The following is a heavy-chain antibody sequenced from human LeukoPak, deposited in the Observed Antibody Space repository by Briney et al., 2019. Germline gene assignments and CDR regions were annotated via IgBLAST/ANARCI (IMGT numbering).Heavy chain of an antibody. CDR1: GGSISSSNW. D-gene: IGHD3-22*01. CDR2: IYHSGST. Sequence: PSGTLSLTCAVSGGSISSSNWWSWVRQPPGKGLEWIGEIYHSGSTNYNPSLKGRVTISVDTSKNQFSLKLSSVTAADTAVYYCARTEGTYYYDSSGYRPSSYFDYWGQGTLVTVSS. J-gene: IGHJ4*02. V-gene: IGHV4-4*02. CDR3: ARTEGTYYYDSSGYRPSSYFDY.